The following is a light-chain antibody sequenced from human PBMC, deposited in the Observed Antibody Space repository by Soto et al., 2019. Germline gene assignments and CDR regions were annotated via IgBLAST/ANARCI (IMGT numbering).Light chain of an antibody. Sequence: DIQMTQSPSTLSASVGDRVTITCRASQSISSWLAWYQQKPGKAPKLLIYDASSLESGFTSRFSGSGSGTEFTLTISRLQPDDFATYYCQQYNSYSPTFGHGTKV. J-gene: IGKJ1*01. CDR3: QQYNSYSPT. V-gene: IGKV1-5*01. CDR1: QSISSW. CDR2: DAS.